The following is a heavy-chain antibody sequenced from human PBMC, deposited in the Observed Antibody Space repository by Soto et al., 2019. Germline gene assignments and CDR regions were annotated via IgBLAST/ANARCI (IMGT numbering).Heavy chain of an antibody. V-gene: IGHV5-51*01. Sequence: GESLKISCHLSGYTFSNYWIGWVRQMPGKGLEWMGIIYPGDSDSRYSPSFQGQVTISVDKSTNSAYLQWTRLKASDTAMNYYARRGPYYDDGSGYYALDFWGQGTPVTVSS. J-gene: IGHJ6*02. CDR3: ARRGPYYDDGSGYYALDF. CDR1: GYTFSNYW. D-gene: IGHD3-22*01. CDR2: IYPGDSDS.